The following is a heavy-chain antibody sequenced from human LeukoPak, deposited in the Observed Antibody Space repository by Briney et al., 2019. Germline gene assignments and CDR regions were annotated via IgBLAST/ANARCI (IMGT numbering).Heavy chain of an antibody. CDR2: IYYSGST. V-gene: IGHV4-59*01. CDR1: GGSISSYY. J-gene: IGHJ4*02. Sequence: SETLSLTCTVSGGSISSYYWSWIRQPPGKGLEWIGYIYYSGSTNYNPSLKSRVTVSVDTSKNQFSLKLSSVTAADTAVYYCARVLYDSSGYYSVFDYWGQGTLVTVSS. CDR3: ARVLYDSSGYYSVFDY. D-gene: IGHD3-22*01.